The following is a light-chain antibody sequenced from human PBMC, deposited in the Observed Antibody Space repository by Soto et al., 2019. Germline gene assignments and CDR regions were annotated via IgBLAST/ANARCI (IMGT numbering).Light chain of an antibody. J-gene: IGKJ4*01. CDR3: QQTYSTPLT. V-gene: IGKV1-39*01. CDR2: DAS. Sequence: DIQMTQSPSSLSASLLDRVIITCRASQYIYNYLSWYQQKPGKAPKLLIYDASSLQSGVPPRFSGSGSGTDFTLSINSLQPEDFATYYCQQTYSTPLTFGGGTKADVK. CDR1: QYIYNY.